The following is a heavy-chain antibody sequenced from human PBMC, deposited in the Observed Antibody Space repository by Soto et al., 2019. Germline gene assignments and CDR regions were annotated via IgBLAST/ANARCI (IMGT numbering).Heavy chain of an antibody. CDR2: ISSSNSYT. Sequence: VGSLRLSCAASGFTFSDYYMSWIRQAPGKGLEWVSYISSSNSYTNYADSVKGRFTISRDNAKSSLYLQMNSLRAEDTAVYYCARDLLYCSGGTCYASTNSYYGMDVWGQGTTVTVSS. V-gene: IGHV3-11*06. CDR1: GFTFSDYY. CDR3: ARDLLYCSGGTCYASTNSYYGMDV. D-gene: IGHD2-15*01. J-gene: IGHJ6*02.